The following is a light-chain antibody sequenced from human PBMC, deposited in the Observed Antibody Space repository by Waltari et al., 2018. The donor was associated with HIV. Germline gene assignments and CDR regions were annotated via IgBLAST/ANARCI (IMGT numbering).Light chain of an antibody. Sequence: QSALTQPASVSGSPGPSITIPSTGTRGYVGGYNFVSWYQQHPGKAPKLIIYNVNTRPSGVSIRFSGSRSANTAALTISGLQAEDEADYFCSSYTSSGPRYVLFGGGTRLTVL. CDR1: RGYVGGYNF. CDR3: SSYTSSGPRYVL. V-gene: IGLV2-14*03. J-gene: IGLJ2*01. CDR2: NVN.